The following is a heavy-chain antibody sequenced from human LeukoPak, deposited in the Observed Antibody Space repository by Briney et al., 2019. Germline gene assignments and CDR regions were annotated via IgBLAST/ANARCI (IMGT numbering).Heavy chain of an antibody. J-gene: IGHJ4*02. CDR2: IYHSGST. CDR1: GFTVSSNY. D-gene: IGHD3-22*01. CDR3: AGEGSGYYFRNDY. Sequence: GSLRLSCAASGFTVSSNYMNWIRQPPGKGLEWIGSIYHSGSTYYNPSLKSRVTISVDTSKNQFSLKLSSVTAADTAVYYCAGEGSGYYFRNDYWGQGTLVTVSS. V-gene: IGHV4-38-2*01.